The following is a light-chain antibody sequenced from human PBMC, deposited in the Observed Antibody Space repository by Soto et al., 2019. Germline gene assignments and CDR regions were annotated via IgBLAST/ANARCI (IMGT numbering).Light chain of an antibody. Sequence: QPVLTQSPSASASLGASVKLTCTLSSGHNSYAIAWHQQQPEKGPRYVMKINNDGSHIKGDGIPDRFSGSSSGAERYLTISSLQSEDEADYYCQTWGTGPWVFGGGTRSPS. CDR3: QTWGTGPWV. CDR2: INNDGSH. V-gene: IGLV4-69*02. J-gene: IGLJ3*02. CDR1: SGHNSYA.